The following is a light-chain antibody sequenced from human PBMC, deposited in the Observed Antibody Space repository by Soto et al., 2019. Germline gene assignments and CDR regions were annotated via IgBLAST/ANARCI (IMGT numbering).Light chain of an antibody. CDR3: QQYNSYSLYT. CDR1: QSIGSW. J-gene: IGKJ2*01. CDR2: DAS. V-gene: IGKV1-5*01. Sequence: DIQMTQSPSTLPASVGDRVTITCWASQSIGSWLAWYQQKPGKAPKLLIFDASTLESGVPSRFSGSGSGTEFTLTISSLQPDDFATYYCQQYNSYSLYTFGQGTKLEI.